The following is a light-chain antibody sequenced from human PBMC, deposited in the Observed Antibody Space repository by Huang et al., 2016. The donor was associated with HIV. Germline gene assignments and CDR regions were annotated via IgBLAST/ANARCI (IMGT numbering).Light chain of an antibody. CDR3: QQYYTTPLT. CDR2: WAS. J-gene: IGKJ4*01. Sequence: DIVMTQSPHSLAVSLGERATINCKSSQSVLYISSNKNHLAWYPQKPGQPPKLLIYWASARETGVPDRVSGSGSGTDFTLTISSRQAEDVAVYFCQQYYTTPLTFGGGTKVEIK. CDR1: QSVLYISSNKNH. V-gene: IGKV4-1*01.